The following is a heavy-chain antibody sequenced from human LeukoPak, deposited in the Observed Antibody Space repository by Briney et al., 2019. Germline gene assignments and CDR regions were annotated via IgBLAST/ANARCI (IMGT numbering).Heavy chain of an antibody. CDR1: GYSFTSYW. CDR2: IYPGGSET. D-gene: IGHD5-24*01. Sequence: GESLKIPCKGLGYSFTSYWNAWVRQRPGKGLEWMGIIYPGGSETRYDPSFQGQVTISADRSTSTAYLQWSSLGASDTAMYYCARASRDGYNQNFDHWGQGTLVTVSS. V-gene: IGHV5-51*01. J-gene: IGHJ4*02. CDR3: ARASRDGYNQNFDH.